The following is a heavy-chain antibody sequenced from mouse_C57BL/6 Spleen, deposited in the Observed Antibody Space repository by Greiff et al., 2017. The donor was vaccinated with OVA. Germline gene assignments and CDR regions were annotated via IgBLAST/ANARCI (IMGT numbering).Heavy chain of an antibody. CDR2: IDPNSGGT. D-gene: IGHD1-1*01. V-gene: IGHV1-72*01. Sequence: VQLQQSGAELVKPGASVKLSCKASGYTFTSYWMHWVKQRPGRGLEWIGRIDPNSGGTKYNEKFKSKATLTVDKPSSTAYMQLSSLTSEDSAVYYCARVYYGSSYPSDFDVWGTGTTVTVSS. J-gene: IGHJ1*03. CDR1: GYTFTSYW. CDR3: ARVYYGSSYPSDFDV.